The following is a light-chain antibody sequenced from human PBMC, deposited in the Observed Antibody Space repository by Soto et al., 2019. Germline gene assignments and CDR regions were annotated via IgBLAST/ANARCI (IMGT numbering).Light chain of an antibody. J-gene: IGKJ4*01. V-gene: IGKV3-20*01. Sequence: EIVLTQSPGTLSLSSGERATLSCRASQSVRSNYLAWYQQKPGQAPRLLIYGASSRATGIPDRFGGSGSGTDFTLTISRLEPEDLAVYYCQQYASSQLTFGGGTKVEIK. CDR3: QQYASSQLT. CDR2: GAS. CDR1: QSVRSNY.